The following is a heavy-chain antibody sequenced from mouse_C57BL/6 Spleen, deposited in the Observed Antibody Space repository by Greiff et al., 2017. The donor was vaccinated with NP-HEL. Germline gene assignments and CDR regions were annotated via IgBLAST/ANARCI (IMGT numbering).Heavy chain of an antibody. CDR3: ASYYYGSSWFAY. V-gene: IGHV1-55*01. Sequence: VQLQQSGAELVKPGASVKMSCKASGYTFTSYWITWVKQRPGQGLEWIGDIYPGSGSTNYNEKFKSKATLTVDTSSSTAYMQLSSLTSEDSAVYYCASYYYGSSWFAYWGQGTLVTVSA. J-gene: IGHJ3*01. D-gene: IGHD1-1*01. CDR1: GYTFTSYW. CDR2: IYPGSGST.